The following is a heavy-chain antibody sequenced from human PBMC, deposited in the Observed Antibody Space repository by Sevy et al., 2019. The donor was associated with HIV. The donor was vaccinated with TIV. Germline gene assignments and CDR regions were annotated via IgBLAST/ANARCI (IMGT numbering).Heavy chain of an antibody. V-gene: IGHV1-24*01. CDR3: TKDLSHDDFWNDGMDV. Sequence: ASVKVSCKVSGYTLTKLDMHWVRQAPGKGLEWTGGFDPEDGDTFDAQKFQGRVTMTEDTSTDTAYMELSSLRSEDTAVYYCTKDLSHDDFWNDGMDVWGQGTTVTVSS. J-gene: IGHJ6*02. CDR2: FDPEDGDT. CDR1: GYTLTKLD. D-gene: IGHD3-3*01.